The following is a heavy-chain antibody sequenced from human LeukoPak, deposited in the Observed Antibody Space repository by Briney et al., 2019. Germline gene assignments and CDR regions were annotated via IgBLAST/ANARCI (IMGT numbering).Heavy chain of an antibody. CDR1: GFTFSSYS. V-gene: IGHV3-21*01. CDR2: ISSSSSYI. Sequence: GGSLRLSCAASGFTFSSYSMNWVRQAPGKGLEWVSSISSSSSYIYYADSVKGRFTTSRDNAKNSLYLQMNSLRAEDTAVYYCARVLGNYYGSGSSPDYWGQGTLVTVSS. CDR3: ARVLGNYYGSGSSPDY. D-gene: IGHD3-10*01. J-gene: IGHJ4*02.